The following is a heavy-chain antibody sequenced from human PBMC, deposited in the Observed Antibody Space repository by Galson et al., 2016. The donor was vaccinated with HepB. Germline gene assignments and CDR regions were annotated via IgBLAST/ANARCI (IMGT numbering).Heavy chain of an antibody. D-gene: IGHD6-19*01. CDR2: ISSASSIK. CDR3: ARKSMAGPRSYFDY. CDR1: GFTFNTYG. Sequence: FLRLCCADSGFTFNTYGMNWVRQAPGKGLEWVSYISSASSIKYYAESVKGRFTISRDNVRHSLYLEMNSLRTEDTAVYFCARKSMAGPRSYFDYWGQGTLVTVSS. J-gene: IGHJ4*02. V-gene: IGHV3-48*04.